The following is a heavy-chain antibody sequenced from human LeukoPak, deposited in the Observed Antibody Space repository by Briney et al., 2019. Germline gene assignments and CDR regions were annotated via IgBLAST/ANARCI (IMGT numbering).Heavy chain of an antibody. J-gene: IGHJ5*02. V-gene: IGHV4-4*07. CDR2: IYTSGST. D-gene: IGHD2-2*01. CDR3: ARSPQPADIVVVPAATPNAWGDRFDP. Sequence: SETLSLTCTVSGGSISSYYWSWIRQPAGKGLEWIGRIYTSGSTNYNPSLKSRVTMSVDTSKNQFSLKLSSVTAADTAVYYCARSPQPADIVVVPAATPNAWGDRFDPWGQGTLVTVSS. CDR1: GGSISSYY.